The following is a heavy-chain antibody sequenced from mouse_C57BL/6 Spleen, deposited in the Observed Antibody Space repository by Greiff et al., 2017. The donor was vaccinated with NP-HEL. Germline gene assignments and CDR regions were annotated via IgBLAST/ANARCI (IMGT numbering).Heavy chain of an antibody. V-gene: IGHV1-64*01. D-gene: IGHD1-1*01. CDR3: ARGAYYYGSSYVEYFDY. Sequence: VQLQQPGAELVKPGASVKLSCKASGYTFTSYWMHWVKQRPGQGLEWIGMIHPNSGSTNYNEKFKSKATLTVDKSSSTAYMQLSSLTSEDSAVYYCARGAYYYGSSYVEYFDYWGQGTTLTVSS. CDR1: GYTFTSYW. CDR2: IHPNSGST. J-gene: IGHJ2*01.